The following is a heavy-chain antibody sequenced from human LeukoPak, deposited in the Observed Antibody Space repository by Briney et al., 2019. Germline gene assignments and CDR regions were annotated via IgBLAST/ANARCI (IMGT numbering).Heavy chain of an antibody. J-gene: IGHJ4*02. D-gene: IGHD3-9*01. CDR1: GGSFSGYY. CDR3: ARDKAVRDILTGYYRRRFDC. V-gene: IGHV4-34*01. CDR2: INHSGST. Sequence: SETLSLTCAVYGGSFSGYYWSWIRQPPGKGLEWIGEINHSGSTNYNPSLKSRVTISVDTSKNQFSLKLSSVTAADTAVYYCARDKAVRDILTGYYRRRFDCWGQGTLVTVSS.